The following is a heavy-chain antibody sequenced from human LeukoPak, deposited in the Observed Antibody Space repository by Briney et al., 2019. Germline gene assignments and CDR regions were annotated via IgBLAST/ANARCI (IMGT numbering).Heavy chain of an antibody. CDR2: IYYSGST. J-gene: IGHJ6*03. CDR3: AREAAARGDYYYYYMDV. CDR1: GGSISSHY. Sequence: PSETLSLTCTVSGGSISSHYRSWIRQPPGKGLEWMGYIYYSGSTNYNPSLNSRVTISVDTSKNQFSLKLSSVTAADTAVYYCAREAAARGDYYYYYMDVWGKGTTVTVSS. D-gene: IGHD6-13*01. V-gene: IGHV4-59*11.